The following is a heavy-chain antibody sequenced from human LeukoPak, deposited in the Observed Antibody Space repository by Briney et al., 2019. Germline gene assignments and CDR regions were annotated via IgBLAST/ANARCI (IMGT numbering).Heavy chain of an antibody. Sequence: PGGSLRLSCAASGLSFSSFAMSWVRQGPARGLEWVSSIRGNGETSYADSVKGRFTLSSDRSRNTVYFQLNNLRVEDTAIYYCAKASWVSSTDAVRWGQGTLVTVSS. D-gene: IGHD3-16*01. CDR3: AKASWVSSTDAVR. CDR2: IRGNGET. V-gene: IGHV3-23*01. J-gene: IGHJ4*02. CDR1: GLSFSSFA.